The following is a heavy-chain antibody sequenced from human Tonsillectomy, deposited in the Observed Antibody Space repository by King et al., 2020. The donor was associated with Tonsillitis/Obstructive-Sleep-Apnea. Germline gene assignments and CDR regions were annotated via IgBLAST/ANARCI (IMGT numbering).Heavy chain of an antibody. V-gene: IGHV3-30*18. Sequence: VQLVESGGGVVQPGKSLRLSCAASGFTFSSYGMDWVRQAPGKGLEWVAVISYDGSNKYYADSVKGRFTISRDNTKNTLYLQMNSLSVEDTAVYYCVKDRGAYCSNGVCFGFDPWGQGTLVTVSS. J-gene: IGHJ5*02. CDR2: ISYDGSNK. CDR1: GFTFSSYG. D-gene: IGHD2-8*01. CDR3: VKDRGAYCSNGVCFGFDP.